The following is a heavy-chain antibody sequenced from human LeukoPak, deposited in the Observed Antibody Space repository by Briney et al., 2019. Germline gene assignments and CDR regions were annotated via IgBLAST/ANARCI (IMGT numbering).Heavy chain of an antibody. J-gene: IGHJ4*02. CDR1: GFTYSPYW. CDR3: ARGQVAGTFVDY. D-gene: IGHD6-19*01. Sequence: GGSLRLSCAASGFTYSPYWMTWVRQGPGKGLEWVANIKQDGSEKYYVDSVKGRFTISRDNAKNSLYLQMNSLRAEDTAVYYCARGQVAGTFVDYWGQGTLVTVSS. CDR2: IKQDGSEK. V-gene: IGHV3-7*01.